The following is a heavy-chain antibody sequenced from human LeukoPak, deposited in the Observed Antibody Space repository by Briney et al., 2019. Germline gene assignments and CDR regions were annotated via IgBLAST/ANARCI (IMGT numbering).Heavy chain of an antibody. CDR3: ARPRNYYDNGGYYNWFDS. D-gene: IGHD3-22*01. CDR1: GYTFTSYG. Sequence: ASVKVSCMASGYTFTSYGISWVPQAPGQGREWMEWISAYNGNTNYAQKLQSTVTMTTDTSTSTAYMEMRSMRYDDTAMYFCARPRNYYDNGGYYNWFDSWGQGTLVTVSS. V-gene: IGHV1-18*01. J-gene: IGHJ5*01. CDR2: ISAYNGNT.